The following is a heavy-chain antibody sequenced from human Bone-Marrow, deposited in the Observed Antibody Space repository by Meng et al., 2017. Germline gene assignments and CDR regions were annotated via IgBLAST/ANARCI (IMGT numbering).Heavy chain of an antibody. CDR2: IYYSGST. CDR1: GGSISSGGYY. CDR3: AREASPEYYFDY. J-gene: IGHJ4*02. D-gene: IGHD1-14*01. Sequence: KLQELGPGLVKPSQTLSLTCTVSGGSISSGGYYWSWIRQHPGKGLEWIGYIYYSGSTYYNPSLKSLVTISVDTSKNQFSLKLSSVTAADTAVYYCAREASPEYYFDYWGQGTLVTVSS. V-gene: IGHV4-31*01.